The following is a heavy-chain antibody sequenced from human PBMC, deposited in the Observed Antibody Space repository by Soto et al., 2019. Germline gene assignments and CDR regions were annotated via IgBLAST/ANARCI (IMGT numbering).Heavy chain of an antibody. Sequence: ASVKVSCKASGYTFSTHVISWVRQAPGQGLQWMGWISAYNGDTNYAQKFQGRLTVTTDTSTSTAYMELENLRSDDTAVYYCAKAGDDIVTAYPYYFDYWGQGTLVTVSS. CDR3: AKAGDDIVTAYPYYFDY. V-gene: IGHV1-18*01. CDR1: GYTFSTHV. J-gene: IGHJ4*02. D-gene: IGHD3-9*01. CDR2: ISAYNGDT.